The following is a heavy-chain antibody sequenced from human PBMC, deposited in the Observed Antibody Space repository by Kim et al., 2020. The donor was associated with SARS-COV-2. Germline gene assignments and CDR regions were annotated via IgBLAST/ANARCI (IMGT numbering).Heavy chain of an antibody. Sequence: GESLKISCKGSGYSFTSYWISWVRQMPGKGLEWMGKIHPSDSYINYSPSYQGHVTISGDKSISTAYLQWSSLKAPDTATYYCARFYGSGSFDDPYYYGMDVWGQGTPVTVSS. CDR2: IHPSDSYI. V-gene: IGHV5-10-1*01. CDR1: GYSFTSYW. J-gene: IGHJ6*02. D-gene: IGHD3-10*01. CDR3: ARFYGSGSFDDPYYYGMDV.